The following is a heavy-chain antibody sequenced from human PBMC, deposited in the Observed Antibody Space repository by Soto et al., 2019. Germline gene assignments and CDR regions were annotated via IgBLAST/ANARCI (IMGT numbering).Heavy chain of an antibody. J-gene: IGHJ6*02. CDR1: GFTFSSYS. CDR3: ARVKDYYDSSGYYFSGMDV. V-gene: IGHV3-21*01. Sequence: GGSLRLSCAASGFTFSSYSMNWVRQAPGKGLGWVSSISSSSSYIYYADSVKGRLTISRDNAKNSLYLQMNSLRAEDTAVYYCARVKDYYDSSGYYFSGMDVWGQGTTVTVSS. D-gene: IGHD3-22*01. CDR2: ISSSSSYI.